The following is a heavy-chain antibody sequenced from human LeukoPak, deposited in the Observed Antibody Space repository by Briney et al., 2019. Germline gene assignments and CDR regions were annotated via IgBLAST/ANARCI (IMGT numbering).Heavy chain of an antibody. V-gene: IGHV3-30*04. D-gene: IGHD5-18*01. CDR1: GFTFSSYA. CDR2: ISYDGSNK. J-gene: IGHJ4*02. CDR3: AKSMFSAMAYDY. Sequence: PGGSLRLSCAASGFTFSSYAMHWVREAPGKGLEWVAVISYDGSNKYYADSVKGRFTISRDNSKNTLYLQMNSLRAEDTAVYYCAKSMFSAMAYDYWGQGTLVTVSS.